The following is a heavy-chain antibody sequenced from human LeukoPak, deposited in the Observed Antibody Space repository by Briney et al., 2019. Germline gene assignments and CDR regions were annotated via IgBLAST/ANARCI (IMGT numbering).Heavy chain of an antibody. Sequence: PGGSLRLSCAASGFTFSTYAMSWVRQAPGKGLEWVSTISGSGANTYYADSVRGRFTISRDNSKNTLYLHMNSLRAEDTALYYCARGLSYMDVWGKGTTVTVSS. V-gene: IGHV3-23*01. CDR1: GFTFSTYA. CDR2: ISGSGANT. CDR3: ARGLSYMDV. J-gene: IGHJ6*03. D-gene: IGHD3-10*01.